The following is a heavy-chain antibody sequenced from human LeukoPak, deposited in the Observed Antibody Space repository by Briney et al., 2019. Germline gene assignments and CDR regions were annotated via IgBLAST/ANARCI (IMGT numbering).Heavy chain of an antibody. V-gene: IGHV3-23*01. CDR1: GFTFGIYA. CDR3: AKVISGYGADDWFRGYYFDY. CDR2: ISGNSDST. D-gene: IGHD5-12*01. Sequence: PGGSLRLSCAASGFTFGIYAVSWVRQAPGRGLEWVSVISGNSDSTHYADPVKGRFTISRDNSKNTLYLQMNSLRAEDTAIYYCAKVISGYGADDWFRGYYFDYWGQGTLVTVSP. J-gene: IGHJ4*02.